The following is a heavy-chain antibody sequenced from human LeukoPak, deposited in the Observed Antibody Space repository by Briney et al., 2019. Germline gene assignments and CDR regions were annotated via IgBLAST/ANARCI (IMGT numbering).Heavy chain of an antibody. D-gene: IGHD5-18*01. Sequence: SETLSLTCAVSGGSISSSNWWNWVRQPPGKELEWIGQINHSGSTNYNPSLKSRVTISVDTSKNQFSLKLSSVTAADTAVYYCARGHRGARFWIQLWSHAFDIWGQGTMVTVSS. CDR1: GGSISSSNW. V-gene: IGHV4-4*02. CDR2: INHSGST. CDR3: ARGHRGARFWIQLWSHAFDI. J-gene: IGHJ3*02.